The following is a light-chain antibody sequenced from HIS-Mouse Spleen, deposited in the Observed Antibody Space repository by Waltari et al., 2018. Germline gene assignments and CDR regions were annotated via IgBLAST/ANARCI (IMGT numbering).Light chain of an antibody. CDR2: EVS. J-gene: IGLJ1*01. Sequence: QSALTQPASVSGSPGQSITISCTGTSSDVGGFNYVSWYQQHPGKAPKLMISEVSNRPSGVSKRFSGSKSGNTASLTISGLQAEDEADYYCSSYTSSSTPYVFGTGTKVTVL. CDR1: SSDVGGFNY. CDR3: SSYTSSSTPYV. V-gene: IGLV2-14*01.